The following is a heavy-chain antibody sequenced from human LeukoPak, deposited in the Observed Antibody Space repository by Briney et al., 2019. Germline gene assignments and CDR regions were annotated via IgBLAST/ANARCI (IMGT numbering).Heavy chain of an antibody. V-gene: IGHV1-69*04. CDR2: IIPILGIA. Sequence: ASVKVSCKASGGTFSSYAISWVRQAPGQGLEWMGRIIPILGIANYAQKFQGRVTITADKSTSTAYMELSSLRSEDTAVYYCAGVDTAMVIDYWGQGTLVTVSS. J-gene: IGHJ4*02. D-gene: IGHD5-18*01. CDR1: GGTFSSYA. CDR3: AGVDTAMVIDY.